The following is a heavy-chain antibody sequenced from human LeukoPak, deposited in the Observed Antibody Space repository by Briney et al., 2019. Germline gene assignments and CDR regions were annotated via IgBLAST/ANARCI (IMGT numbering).Heavy chain of an antibody. J-gene: IGHJ4*02. D-gene: IGHD6-6*01. CDR1: GVSIGSSTFY. Sequence: SETLSLTCTVSGVSIGSSTFYWGWIRQPPGKGLEWIGTIYHSGSTYYNPSLKSRVTISVDTSKKQFSLKLSSVTAADTAVYYCARRTSSSGAFDYWGQGTLVTVSS. CDR3: ARRTSSSGAFDY. CDR2: IYHSGST. V-gene: IGHV4-39*01.